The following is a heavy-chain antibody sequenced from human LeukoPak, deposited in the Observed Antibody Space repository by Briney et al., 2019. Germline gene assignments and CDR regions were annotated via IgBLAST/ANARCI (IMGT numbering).Heavy chain of an antibody. CDR1: EYTFTELP. J-gene: IGHJ4*02. D-gene: IGHD1-14*01. Sequence: VASVKVSCKVSEYTFTELPFHWVRQTPGEGLEWMGGFDAENDETIYAQTFQGRVTVTQDTSTDTAYMELSRLRTEDTAVYYCATEKAWNHGGFDYWGQGTPVIVSS. V-gene: IGHV1-24*01. CDR2: FDAENDET. CDR3: ATEKAWNHGGFDY.